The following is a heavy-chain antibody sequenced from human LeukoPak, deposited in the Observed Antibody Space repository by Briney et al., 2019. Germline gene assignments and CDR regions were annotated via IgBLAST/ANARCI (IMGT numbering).Heavy chain of an antibody. Sequence: KSSETLSLTCTASGASISSSSYYWGWIRQPPWKGLEWIGTIYHTGSTFYNPSLKSRVTISVDTSKSQFFLKVSSVTAADTALYYCARVWGPMLYATLDSWGQGTLVTVSS. D-gene: IGHD2-8*01. CDR3: ARVWGPMLYATLDS. V-gene: IGHV4-39*07. CDR2: IYHTGST. CDR1: GASISSSSYY. J-gene: IGHJ4*02.